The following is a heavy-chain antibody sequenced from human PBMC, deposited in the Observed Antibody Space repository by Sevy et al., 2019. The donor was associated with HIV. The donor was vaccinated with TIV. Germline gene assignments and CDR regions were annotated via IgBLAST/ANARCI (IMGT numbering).Heavy chain of an antibody. J-gene: IGHJ4*02. CDR2: ISGSDGRT. V-gene: IGHV3-23*01. D-gene: IGHD3-9*01. CDR3: ADSEDILTGYYPFGH. CDR1: GFTFSSYA. Sequence: GGSLRLSCAASGFTFSSYAMSWVRQTPGKGLEWVSAISGSDGRTYYIDSVKGRFTITRDNSKNTVDLQMSSLRAEDTAVYYCADSEDILTGYYPFGHWGQGTLVTVSS.